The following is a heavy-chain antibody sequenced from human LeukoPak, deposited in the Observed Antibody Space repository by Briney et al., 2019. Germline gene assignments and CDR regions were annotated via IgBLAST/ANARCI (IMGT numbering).Heavy chain of an antibody. CDR2: INPNSGGT. CDR3: ARVRDYDILTGYDAFDI. D-gene: IGHD3-9*01. J-gene: IGHJ3*02. CDR1: GYTFTGYY. Sequence: ASVTVSCKASGYTFTGYYMHWVRQAPGQGLEWMGWINPNSGGTNYAQKFQGRVTMTRDTSISTAYMELSRLRSDDTAVYYCARVRDYDILTGYDAFDIWGQGTMVTVSS. V-gene: IGHV1-2*02.